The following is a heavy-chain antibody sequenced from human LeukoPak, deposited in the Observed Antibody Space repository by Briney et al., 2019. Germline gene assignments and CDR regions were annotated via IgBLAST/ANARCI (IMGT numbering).Heavy chain of an antibody. CDR2: ISAYNGNT. J-gene: IGHJ4*02. CDR3: ARDRTSGSYYYQTDYFDY. Sequence: ASVKVSCKASVYTFTSYGISWVRQAPGHGLEWRGWISAYNGNTNYAQKLQGRVTMTTDASTSTAYMELRSLRSDDTAVYYCARDRTSGSYYYQTDYFDYWGQGTLVTVSS. CDR1: VYTFTSYG. V-gene: IGHV1-18*01. D-gene: IGHD3-10*01.